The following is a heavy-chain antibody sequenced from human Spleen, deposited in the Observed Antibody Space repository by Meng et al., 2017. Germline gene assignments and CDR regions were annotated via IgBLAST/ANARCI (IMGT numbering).Heavy chain of an antibody. CDR2: INPSGSGT. CDR3: AREGGDSGSPDY. Sequence: SVKVSCKASGYTFTSYYTHWVLQAPGQGLEWMGIINPSGSGTNYAQKFQGRVTMTRDTSTNTVYMELSSLRSEDTAIYYCAREGGDSGSPDYWGQGTLVTVSS. CDR1: GYTFTSYY. V-gene: IGHV1-46*01. J-gene: IGHJ4*02. D-gene: IGHD1-26*01.